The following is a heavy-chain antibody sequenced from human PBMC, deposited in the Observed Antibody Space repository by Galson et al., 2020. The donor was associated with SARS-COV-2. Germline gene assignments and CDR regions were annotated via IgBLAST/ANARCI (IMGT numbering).Heavy chain of an antibody. J-gene: IGHJ4*02. CDR1: GFTFGDYA. CDR2: VSSKAYGGTT. Sequence: GGSLRLSCTASGFTFGDYAMTWVRQAPGKGLEWVGFVSSKAYGGTTEYAASVKGRFSISRDDSKSIAYLQMNSLKTDDTAVYYCTRGVGSNVLLWFGETGYWGQGTLVTVSS. D-gene: IGHD3-10*01. CDR3: TRGVGSNVLLWFGETGY. V-gene: IGHV3-49*04.